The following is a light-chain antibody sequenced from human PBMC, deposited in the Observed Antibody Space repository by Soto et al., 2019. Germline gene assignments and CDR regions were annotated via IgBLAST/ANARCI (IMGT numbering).Light chain of an antibody. V-gene: IGKV3-15*01. CDR1: QSVSSN. Sequence: EIVMTQSPGTLSVSPGERATLSCRASQSVSSNLAWYQQKPGQAPRLLIYGASTRATGIPARFSGSGSGTEFTLTISSLQSEDFAVSYCQQYNNWPTWTFGQGTKVDIK. CDR2: GAS. CDR3: QQYNNWPTWT. J-gene: IGKJ1*01.